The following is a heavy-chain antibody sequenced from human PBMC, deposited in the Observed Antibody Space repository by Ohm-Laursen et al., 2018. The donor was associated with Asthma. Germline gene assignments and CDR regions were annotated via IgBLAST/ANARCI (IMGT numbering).Heavy chain of an antibody. V-gene: IGHV4-31*03. CDR3: ARGVGYHLF. Sequence: TLSLTCTVSDSSITSYTSYWSWIRQHPGRGLEWIGYIYYTGSTYYNPSLKSRVTISADTSKNQFSLRLSSVTAADTAEYYCARGVGYHLFWGQGTLVTVSS. CDR2: IYYTGST. CDR1: DSSITSYTSY. D-gene: IGHD3-22*01. J-gene: IGHJ4*02.